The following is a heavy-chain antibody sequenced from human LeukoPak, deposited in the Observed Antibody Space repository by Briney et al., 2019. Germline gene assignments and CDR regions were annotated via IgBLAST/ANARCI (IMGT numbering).Heavy chain of an antibody. V-gene: IGHV3-23*01. J-gene: IGHJ4*02. CDR1: GFTFSSYS. CDR3: AQEREKWNLLENDFDY. D-gene: IGHD2-15*01. CDR2: ISGSGDET. Sequence: PWGSLRLSCAASGFTFSSYSMSWVRQAPGKGLEWVSAISGSGDETFYADSVKGRFTISRDNSKNTLYLQMNSLRVEDTAVYYCAQEREKWNLLENDFDYWGQGALVTVSS.